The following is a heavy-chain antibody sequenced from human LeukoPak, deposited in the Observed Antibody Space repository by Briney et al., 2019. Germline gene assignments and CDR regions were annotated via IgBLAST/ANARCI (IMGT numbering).Heavy chain of an antibody. V-gene: IGHV1-2*02. J-gene: IGHJ5*01. Sequence: ASVKVSCKASGYTFTGYYMHWVRQAPGQGLEWMGWINPNSGGTNYAQKFQGRVTMTRGTSISTAYMELSRLRSDDTAVYYCARSVVPAAASWFDSWGQGTLVTVSS. CDR1: GYTFTGYY. CDR2: INPNSGGT. CDR3: ARSVVPAAASWFDS. D-gene: IGHD2-2*01.